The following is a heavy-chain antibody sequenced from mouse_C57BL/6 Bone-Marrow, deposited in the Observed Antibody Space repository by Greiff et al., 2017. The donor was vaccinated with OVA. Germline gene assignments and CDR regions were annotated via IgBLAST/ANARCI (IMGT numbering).Heavy chain of an antibody. D-gene: IGHD1-1*01. CDR2: ISNGGGST. V-gene: IGHV5-12*01. J-gene: IGHJ1*03. CDR1: GFTFSDYY. CDR3: ARQDYGSSYVQYFDV. Sequence: EVQGVESGGGLVQPGGSLKLSCAASGFTFSDYYMYWVRQTPEKRLEWVAYISNGGGSTYYPDTVKGRFTISRDNAKNTLYLQMSRLKSEDTAMYYCARQDYGSSYVQYFDVWGTGTTVTVSS.